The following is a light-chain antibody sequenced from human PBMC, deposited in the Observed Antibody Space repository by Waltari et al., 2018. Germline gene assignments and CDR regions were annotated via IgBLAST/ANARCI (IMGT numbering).Light chain of an antibody. V-gene: IGKV4-1*01. CDR1: KSVLYSSNNKNY. J-gene: IGKJ4*01. CDR3: QQYYSTPLT. CDR2: WAS. Sequence: DIVMTQSPDSLAVSLGERAPINCKSSKSVLYSSNNKNYLAWYQQKPGQPPKLLIYWASTRESGVPDRFSGSGSGTDFTLTISSLQAEDVAVYYCQQYYSTPLTFGGGTKVEIK.